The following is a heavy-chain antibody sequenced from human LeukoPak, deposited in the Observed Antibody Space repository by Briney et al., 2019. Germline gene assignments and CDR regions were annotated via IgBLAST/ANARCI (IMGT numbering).Heavy chain of an antibody. V-gene: IGHV3-74*01. J-gene: IGHJ5*02. CDR1: GFAFSSYW. D-gene: IGHD6-25*01. Sequence: GGSLSLSCAASGFAFSSYWMHWVRQAPGKGLAWVSHINNDGSTTSFADSVKGRFTISRDNARNTLYLQMSSLTAEDTAIYYCARDNGGVDIWGQGTLVTVSS. CDR2: INNDGSTT. CDR3: ARDNGGVDI.